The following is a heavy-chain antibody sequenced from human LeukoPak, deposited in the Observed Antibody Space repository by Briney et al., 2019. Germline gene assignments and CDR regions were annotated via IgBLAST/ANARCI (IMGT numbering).Heavy chain of an antibody. D-gene: IGHD2-8*01. V-gene: IGHV3-30*02. CDR2: IRYDGSNK. CDR3: AKGLVILMVYAKNWFDP. Sequence: PGGSLRLSCAASGFTFSSYGMHWVHQAPGKGLEWVAFIRYDGSNKYYADSVKGRFTISRDNSKNTLYLQMNSLRAEDTAVYYCAKGLVILMVYAKNWFDPWGQGTLVTVSS. J-gene: IGHJ5*02. CDR1: GFTFSSYG.